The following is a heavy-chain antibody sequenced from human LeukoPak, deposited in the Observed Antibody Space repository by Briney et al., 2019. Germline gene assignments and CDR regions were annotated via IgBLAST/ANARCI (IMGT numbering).Heavy chain of an antibody. CDR2: IRQDGSQK. J-gene: IGHJ4*02. CDR3: ERESGSVTSEVDFDY. V-gene: IGHV3-7*01. D-gene: IGHD4-17*01. CDR1: GFTFSSYW. Sequence: PGGSLRLSCAASGFTFSSYWMSWVRQAPGKGLEWVATIRQDGSQKYYVDSVKGRFTISRDNAKNSLYLQMNSLRAEDTAVYYCERESGSVTSEVDFDYWGQGTLVTVSS.